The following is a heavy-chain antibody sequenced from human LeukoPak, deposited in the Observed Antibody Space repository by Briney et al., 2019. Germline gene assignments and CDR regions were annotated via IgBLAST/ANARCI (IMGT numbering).Heavy chain of an antibody. CDR1: GDSVSSNSAA. V-gene: IGHV6-1*01. J-gene: IGHJ1*01. D-gene: IGHD1-26*01. Sequence: SQTLSLTCAISGDSVSSNSAAWNWIRQSPSRGLEWLGRTYYRSKWYNDYAVSVKSRITINPDTSKNQFSLQLNSVTPEDTAVYYCARSSIVGATRFLRIEYFQHWGQGTLVTVSS. CDR2: TYYRSKWYN. CDR3: ARSSIVGATRFLRIEYFQH.